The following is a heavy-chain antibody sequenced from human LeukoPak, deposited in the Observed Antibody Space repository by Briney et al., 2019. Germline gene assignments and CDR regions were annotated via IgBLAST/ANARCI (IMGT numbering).Heavy chain of an antibody. Sequence: PGGSLRRSCAASGFTFSPYSTNWIRQAPGKGLEWISYINSIRTVYYADSVEGRFTISRDNAKNSVYLQLNSLRVEDTAVYYCARSVEGSFDYWGQGTLVTVSS. J-gene: IGHJ4*02. CDR1: GFTFSPYS. CDR2: INSIRTV. CDR3: ARSVEGSFDY. V-gene: IGHV3-48*01. D-gene: IGHD6-19*01.